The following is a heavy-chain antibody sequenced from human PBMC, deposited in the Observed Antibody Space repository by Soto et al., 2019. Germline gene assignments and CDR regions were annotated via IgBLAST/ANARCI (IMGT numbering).Heavy chain of an antibody. CDR3: AKVIGDEGYFDY. J-gene: IGHJ4*02. V-gene: IGHV3-30*18. CDR1: GFTFSNFG. CDR2: LANDGRNK. Sequence: QVRLVESGGGVVQPGTSLRLSCAASGFTFSNFGMHWVRQAPGKGLEWVANLANDGRNKNYADFVKGRFSISRDNSKNTLYLQINSLRADDTALYYCAKVIGDEGYFDYWGQGTLVTVSS.